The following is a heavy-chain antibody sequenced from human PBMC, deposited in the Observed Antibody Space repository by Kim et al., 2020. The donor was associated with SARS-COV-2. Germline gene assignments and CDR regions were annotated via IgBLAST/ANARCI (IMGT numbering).Heavy chain of an antibody. J-gene: IGHJ4*02. CDR3: AKDHPSRGWPTFDS. CDR2: VNNGNNP. D-gene: IGHD6-19*01. V-gene: IGHV3-23*01. Sequence: GGSLRLSCEASGFTFGNYAMSWVRQGPGRGLEWVASVNNGNNPYYANSVKGRFTVSRDNAKNLFYLQMDSLRAEDTALYYCAKDHPSRGWPTFDSWGQGTLVTVSS. CDR1: GFTFGNYA.